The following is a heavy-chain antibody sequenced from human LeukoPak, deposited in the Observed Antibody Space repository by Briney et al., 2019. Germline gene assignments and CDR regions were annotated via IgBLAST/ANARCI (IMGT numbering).Heavy chain of an antibody. CDR1: GFTFNNYG. D-gene: IGHD2-2*01. Sequence: GGSLRLSCAASGFTFNNYGMHWVRQAPGKGLEWVAFIRYDGSNKYYADSVKGRFTISRDNSKNTLYVQMNSLRAEDTAVYYCAKDADIVVSSYFDYWSQGTLVTVSS. J-gene: IGHJ4*02. CDR3: AKDADIVVSSYFDY. V-gene: IGHV3-30*02. CDR2: IRYDGSNK.